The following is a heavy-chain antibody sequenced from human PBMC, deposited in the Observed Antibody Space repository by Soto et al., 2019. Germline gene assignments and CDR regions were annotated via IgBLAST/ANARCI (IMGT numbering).Heavy chain of an antibody. CDR2: IWYDGSNQ. J-gene: IGHJ6*02. CDR1: GFTFSSYG. V-gene: IGHV3-33*01. D-gene: IGHD3-3*01. CDR3: ARDQDGTIFRNYYYGLDV. Sequence: GGSLRLSCAAXGFTFSSYGMHWVRQAPGKGLEWVAFIWYDGSNQYYAEYVKGRFTISRDNSKNTLFLQINSLRAEDTAMYYCARDQDGTIFRNYYYGLDVWGQGTTVTVSS.